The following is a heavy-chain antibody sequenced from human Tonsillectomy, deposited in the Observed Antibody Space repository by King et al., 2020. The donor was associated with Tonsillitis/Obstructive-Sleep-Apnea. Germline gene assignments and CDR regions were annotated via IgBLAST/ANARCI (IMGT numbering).Heavy chain of an antibody. CDR1: GFTFSSYG. CDR2: IWYDGSNK. J-gene: IGHJ6*02. CDR3: ARDSPSPYYYFWSGYYSPDYYYYGMDV. Sequence: VQLVESGGGVVQPGRSLRLSCAASGFTFSSYGMHWVRQAPGKGLEWVAVIWYDGSNKYYADSVKGRFTISRDNSKNTLYLQMNSLRAEDTAVYYCARDSPSPYYYFWSGYYSPDYYYYGMDVWGQGTTVTVSS. V-gene: IGHV3-33*01. D-gene: IGHD3-3*01.